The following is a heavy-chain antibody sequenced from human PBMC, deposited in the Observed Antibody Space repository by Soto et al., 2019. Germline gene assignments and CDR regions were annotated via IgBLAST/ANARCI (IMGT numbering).Heavy chain of an antibody. CDR3: ARGVHIVVVTAMYDY. CDR1: GGSFSGYY. J-gene: IGHJ4*02. CDR2: INHSGST. V-gene: IGHV4-34*01. Sequence: TSETLSLTCAVYGGSFSGYYWSWIRQPPGKGLEWIGEINHSGSTNYNPSLKSRVTISVDTSKNQFSLKLSSVTAADTAVYYCARGVHIVVVTAMYDYWGQGTLVTVSS. D-gene: IGHD2-21*02.